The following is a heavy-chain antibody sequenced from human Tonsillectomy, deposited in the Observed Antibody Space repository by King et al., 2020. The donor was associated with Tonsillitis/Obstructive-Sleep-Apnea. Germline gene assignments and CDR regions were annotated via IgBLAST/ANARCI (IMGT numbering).Heavy chain of an antibody. D-gene: IGHD3-16*01. CDR1: GGSFNIGDYY. J-gene: IGHJ6*03. CDR3: AATHLIPSRPGDYYLDV. V-gene: IGHV4-31*03. Sequence: EQLQESGPGLVKPSQTLSPTCPVPGGSFNIGDYYCNGIRQHPGKGLEWIGYIYNTGSTYYNPSLKSRVTMSVDTSKNQFSLNLNSVTAADTSVYYCAATHLIPSRPGDYYLDVWGKGTTVTVSS. CDR2: IYNTGST.